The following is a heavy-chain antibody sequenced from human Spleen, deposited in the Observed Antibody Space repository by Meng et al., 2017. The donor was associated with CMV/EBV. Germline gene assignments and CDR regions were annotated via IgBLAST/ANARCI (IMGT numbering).Heavy chain of an antibody. D-gene: IGHD2-2*01. CDR2: IKQDGSEK. V-gene: IGHV3-7*01. Sequence: GSLRLSCVGSGFTFSSYWMNWVRQAPGKGLEWVANIKQDGSEKYYVDSVKGRFTISRDNAKNSLYLQMNSLRAEDTAVYYCARGPGYCSSTSCYLRVWFDPWGQGTLVTVSS. CDR1: GFTFSSYW. J-gene: IGHJ5*02. CDR3: ARGPGYCSSTSCYLRVWFDP.